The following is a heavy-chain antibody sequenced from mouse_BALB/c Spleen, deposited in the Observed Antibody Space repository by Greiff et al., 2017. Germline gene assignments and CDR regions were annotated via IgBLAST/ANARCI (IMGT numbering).Heavy chain of an antibody. V-gene: IGHV5-6-3*01. CDR3: ARGGVLFDY. CDR2: INSNGGST. J-gene: IGHJ2*01. Sequence: VQGVESGGGLVKPGGSLKLSCAASGFTFSSYGMSWVRQTPDKRLELVATINSNGGSTYYPDSVKGRFTISRDNAKNTLYLQMSSLKSEDTAMYYCARGGVLFDYWGQGTTLTVSS. CDR1: GFTFSSYG.